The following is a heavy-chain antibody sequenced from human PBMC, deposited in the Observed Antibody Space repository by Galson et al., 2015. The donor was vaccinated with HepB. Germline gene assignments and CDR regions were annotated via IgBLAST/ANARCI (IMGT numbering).Heavy chain of an antibody. CDR3: ARVLYGRSGGPYFDY. Sequence: SLRLSCAASGFTFSSYWMSWVRQAPGKGLGWVANIKQDGSEKYYVDSVKGRFTISRDNAKNSLYLQMNSLRAEDTAVYYCARVLYGRSGGPYFDYWGQGTLVTVSS. V-gene: IGHV3-7*03. J-gene: IGHJ4*02. CDR1: GFTFSSYW. D-gene: IGHD2-15*01. CDR2: IKQDGSEK.